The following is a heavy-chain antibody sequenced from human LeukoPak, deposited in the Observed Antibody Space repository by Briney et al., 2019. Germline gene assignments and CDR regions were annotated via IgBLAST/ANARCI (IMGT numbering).Heavy chain of an antibody. CDR2: FYYSGST. D-gene: IGHD2-2*02. V-gene: IGHV4-59*08. CDR3: ARTRSQAISAQYFDY. CDR1: GGSVSSYS. Sequence: SETLSLTCTVSGGSVSSYSWSWIRQPPGKGLEWIGYFYYSGSTNYNPSLKSRVTISVDTSKSQFSLNLTSVTAADTAVYYCARTRSQAISAQYFDYWGQGTLVTVSS. J-gene: IGHJ4*02.